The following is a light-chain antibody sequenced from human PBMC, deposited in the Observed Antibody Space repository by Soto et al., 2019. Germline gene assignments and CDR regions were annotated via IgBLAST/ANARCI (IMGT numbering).Light chain of an antibody. J-gene: IGKJ1*01. CDR2: GAS. CDR3: QQYSSSPWT. CDR1: QSVSSSY. Sequence: EIVLTQSPGTLSLSPGERATLSCRASQSVSSSYLAWYQQKPGQAHRLLIYGASSRATGIPDRFSGSGSGTDFTLTISRQEPKDFAVYYCQQYSSSPWTFGRGTKVEIK. V-gene: IGKV3-20*01.